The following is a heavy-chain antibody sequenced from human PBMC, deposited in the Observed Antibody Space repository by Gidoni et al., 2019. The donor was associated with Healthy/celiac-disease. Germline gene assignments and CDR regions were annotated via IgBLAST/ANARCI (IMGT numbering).Heavy chain of an antibody. V-gene: IGHV3-53*02. CDR1: GFTVRSNY. CDR3: AIGTSAGDSSGYYSSDY. Sequence: EVQLVETGGGLIQPGGSLRLSCAASGFTVRSNYMSWVRQAPGKGLEWVSVIYSGGSTYYADSVKGRFTISRDNSKNTLYLQMNSLRAEDTAVYYCAIGTSAGDSSGYYSSDYWGQGTLVTVSS. CDR2: IYSGGST. D-gene: IGHD3-22*01. J-gene: IGHJ4*02.